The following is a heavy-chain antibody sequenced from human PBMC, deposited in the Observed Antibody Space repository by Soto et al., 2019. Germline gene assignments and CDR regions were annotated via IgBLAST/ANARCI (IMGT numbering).Heavy chain of an antibody. CDR1: GGSISSSNW. Sequence: SETLSLTCAVSGGSISSSNWWSWVRQPPGKGLEWIGEIYHSGSTNYNPYLKSRVTISVDKSKNQFSLKLSSVTAADTAVYYCARAWQYSSGFFDYWGQGTLVTVSS. J-gene: IGHJ4*02. CDR2: IYHSGST. CDR3: ARAWQYSSGFFDY. V-gene: IGHV4-4*02. D-gene: IGHD6-19*01.